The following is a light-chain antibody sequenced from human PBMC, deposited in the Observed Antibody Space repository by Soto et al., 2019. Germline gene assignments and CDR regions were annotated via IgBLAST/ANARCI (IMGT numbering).Light chain of an antibody. Sequence: QSVLTQPPSVSGAPGQRVTISCTGSSSNIGAGYDVHWYQQLPGTVPKLLIYGNSNRPSGVPDRFSGSKSGTSASLAITGLQAEDEADYYCQSYDSSLSGYVFGTGTQLTVL. J-gene: IGLJ1*01. CDR1: SSNIGAGYD. V-gene: IGLV1-40*01. CDR2: GNS. CDR3: QSYDSSLSGYV.